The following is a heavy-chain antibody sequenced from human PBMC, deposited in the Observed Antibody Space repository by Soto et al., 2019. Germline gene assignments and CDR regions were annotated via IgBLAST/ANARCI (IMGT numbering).Heavy chain of an antibody. CDR2: IYYSGST. V-gene: IGHV4-39*01. D-gene: IGHD4-17*01. CDR3: ARHYDYGDYDGMDAFDI. Sequence: QLQLQESGPGLVKPSETLSLTCTVSGGSISSSSYYWGWIRQPPGKGLEWIGSIYYSGSTYYNPSPKSRLTISVDTSQNQFSLKLSSVTAADTAVYYCARHYDYGDYDGMDAFDIWGQGTMVTVSS. CDR1: GGSISSSSYY. J-gene: IGHJ3*02.